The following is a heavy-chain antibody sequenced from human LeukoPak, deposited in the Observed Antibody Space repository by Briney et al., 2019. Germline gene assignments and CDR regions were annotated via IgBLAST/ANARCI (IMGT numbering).Heavy chain of an antibody. D-gene: IGHD6-19*01. CDR1: GFSFSSYA. CDR2: ISYDGSNK. Sequence: GRSLRLSCAASGFSFSSYAMHWVRQAPGKGLEWVAVISYDGSNKYYADSVKGRFTISRDNSKNTLYLQMNSLRAEDTAAYYCARPYSSGWYGDFDYWGQGTLVTVSS. CDR3: ARPYSSGWYGDFDY. J-gene: IGHJ4*02. V-gene: IGHV3-30-3*01.